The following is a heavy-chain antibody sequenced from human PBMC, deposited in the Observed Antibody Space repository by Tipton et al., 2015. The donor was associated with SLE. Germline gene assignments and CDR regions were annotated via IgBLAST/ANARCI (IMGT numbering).Heavy chain of an antibody. CDR2: TYYRSKWFN. CDR3: ARTCSGGSCFSCDS. Sequence: GLVKPSQTLSLTCVISGDSVSSNNAAWNWIRQSPSRGLEWLGRTYYRSKWFNNYAVSVQSRITFNSDTSKNQFSLQLNSATPEDTAVYYCARTCSGGSCFSCDSWGQGTLVTVSS. CDR1: GDSVSSNNAA. V-gene: IGHV6-1*01. J-gene: IGHJ4*02. D-gene: IGHD2-15*01.